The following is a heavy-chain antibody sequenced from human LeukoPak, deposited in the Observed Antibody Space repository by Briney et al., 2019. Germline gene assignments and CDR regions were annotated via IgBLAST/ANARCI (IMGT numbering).Heavy chain of an antibody. D-gene: IGHD3-22*01. CDR2: ISSSSSTI. CDR1: GFTFSSYS. Sequence: GGSLRLSCAASGFTFSSYSMNWVRQAPGKGLEWVSYISSSSSTIYYADSVKGRFTISRDNSKNTLYLQMNSLRAEDTAVYYCARDPRYYYDSSGYAFDIWGQGTMVTVSS. J-gene: IGHJ3*02. V-gene: IGHV3-48*01. CDR3: ARDPRYYYDSSGYAFDI.